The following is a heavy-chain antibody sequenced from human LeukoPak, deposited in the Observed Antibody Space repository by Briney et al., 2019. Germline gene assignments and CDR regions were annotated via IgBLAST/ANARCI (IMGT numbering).Heavy chain of an antibody. D-gene: IGHD6-19*01. Sequence: PGGSLRLSCAASGFTFPTYWMNWVRQAPGKGLEWVAIIRQDGSEQYYVDSVKGRFTISRDNAKNSVYLQTNSLRAEDTALYYCAGGRGWVFDYWGQGTLVTVSS. CDR3: AGGRGWVFDY. CDR2: IRQDGSEQ. J-gene: IGHJ4*02. V-gene: IGHV3-7*01. CDR1: GFTFPTYW.